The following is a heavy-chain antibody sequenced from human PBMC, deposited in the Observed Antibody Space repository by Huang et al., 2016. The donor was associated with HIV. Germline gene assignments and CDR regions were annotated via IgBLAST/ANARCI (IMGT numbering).Heavy chain of an antibody. J-gene: IGHJ4*02. V-gene: IGHV4-39*02. CDR1: GGSIRSDNYY. D-gene: IGHD3-10*01. CDR2: IYYSGST. CDR3: ARLPGSITMIRGVITDPY. Sequence: QLQLQESGPGLVKPSETLSLTCTVSGGSIRSDNYYWGWIRQPPGKGLEWIGSIYYSGSTYYTPSLKRRVTIHVDTSKNHFSLRMRSVTAADTAVYYCARLPGSITMIRGVITDPYWGQGTLVTVSS.